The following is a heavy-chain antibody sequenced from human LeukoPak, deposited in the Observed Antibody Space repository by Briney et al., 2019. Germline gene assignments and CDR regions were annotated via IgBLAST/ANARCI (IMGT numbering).Heavy chain of an antibody. V-gene: IGHV4-34*01. CDR3: ARGSRSSSWYPPFYYMDV. Sequence: PSETLSLTCAVYGGSFSGYYWSWIRQPPGEGLEWIGEINHSGSTNYNPSLKSRVTISVDTSKNQFSLKLSSVTAADTAVYYCARGSRSSSWYPPFYYMDVWGKGTTVTVSS. CDR2: INHSGST. CDR1: GGSFSGYY. D-gene: IGHD6-13*01. J-gene: IGHJ6*03.